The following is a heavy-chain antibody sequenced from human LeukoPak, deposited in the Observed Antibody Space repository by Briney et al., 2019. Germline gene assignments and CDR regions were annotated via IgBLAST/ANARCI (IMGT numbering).Heavy chain of an antibody. J-gene: IGHJ4*02. CDR2: ISSSSSYI. CDR1: GFTFSSYS. D-gene: IGHD4-23*01. V-gene: IGHV3-21*01. Sequence: GGSLRLSCAASGFTFSSYSLNWVRQAPGKGLEWVSSISSSSSYIYYADSVKGRFTTSRDNAKNSLYLQMNSLRAEDTAVYYCARDRGKDYFGDWGQGTQVTVSS. CDR3: ARDRGKDYFGD.